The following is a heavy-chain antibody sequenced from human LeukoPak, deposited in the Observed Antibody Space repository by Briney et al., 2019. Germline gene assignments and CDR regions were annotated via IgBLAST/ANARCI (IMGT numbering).Heavy chain of an antibody. V-gene: IGHV3-21*01. J-gene: IGHJ3*02. CDR3: ARGMEWLLVGGWPAFDI. D-gene: IGHD3-3*01. CDR1: GFTFSSYS. CDR2: ISSSSSYI. Sequence: PGGSLRLSCAASGFTFSSYSMNWVRQAPGKGLEWVSSISSSSSYIYYADSVKGRFTISRDNAKNSLYLQMNSLRAEDTAVYYCARGMEWLLVGGWPAFDIWGQGTMVTVSA.